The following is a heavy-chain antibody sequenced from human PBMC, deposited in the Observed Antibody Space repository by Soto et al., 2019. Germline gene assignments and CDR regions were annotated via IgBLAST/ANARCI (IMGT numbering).Heavy chain of an antibody. CDR2: VSAYNGDT. CDR3: ARGLVYCGGDCFDETFDI. V-gene: IGHV1-18*01. D-gene: IGHD2-21*02. J-gene: IGHJ3*02. Sequence: QAQLVQSGGEVKKPGASVKVSCKASGYTFTSYGVSWVRQAPGQGLEWMGWVSAYNGDTNYARNLKGRVSMSTDTSTNTDYMELRSLRSDDTAVYYCARGLVYCGGDCFDETFDIWGQGTMVTVSS. CDR1: GYTFTSYG.